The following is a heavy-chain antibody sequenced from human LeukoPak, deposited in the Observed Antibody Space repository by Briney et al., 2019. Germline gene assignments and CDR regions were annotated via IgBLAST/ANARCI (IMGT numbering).Heavy chain of an antibody. CDR2: IYHSGST. D-gene: IGHD5-24*01. Sequence: PSETLSLTCTVSGYSIRSDYYWGWIRQPPGKGLEWIGSIYHSGSTNYNPSLKSRVTVSVDMSKNQFSLKLRSVTAADTAVYYCARVYGGYNTYYMDVWGKGTTVTVSS. CDR3: ARVYGGYNTYYMDV. J-gene: IGHJ6*03. CDR1: GYSIRSDYY. V-gene: IGHV4-38-2*02.